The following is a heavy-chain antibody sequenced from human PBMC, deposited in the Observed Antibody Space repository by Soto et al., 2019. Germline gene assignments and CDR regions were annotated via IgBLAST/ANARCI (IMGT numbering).Heavy chain of an antibody. Sequence: EVQLLESGGGFIQPGGSLRLSCAASGFTPSRSDMSWVRQGPGKGLEWVSTIDGAGRITYYADSVKGRFTISRDNSKNSLYLQMESLGADDTAVYYCGKNSGWFHSWGQGALVTVSS. J-gene: IGHJ5*01. CDR1: GFTPSRSD. V-gene: IGHV3-23*01. D-gene: IGHD3-10*01. CDR3: GKNSGWFHS. CDR2: IDGAGRIT.